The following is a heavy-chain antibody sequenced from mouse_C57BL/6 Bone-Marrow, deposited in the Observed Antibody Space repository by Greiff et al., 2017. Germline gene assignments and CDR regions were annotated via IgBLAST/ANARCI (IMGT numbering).Heavy chain of an antibody. V-gene: IGHV1-69*01. Sequence: QVQLQQPGAELVMPGASVKLSCKASGYTFTSYWMHWVKQRPGQGLEWIGEIDPSDSYTNYNQKFKGKSTLTVDKSSSTAYMQLSSLTSEDSAVYYCAREGGNPSYYYARDYWGQGTSVTVSS. CDR1: GYTFTSYW. CDR3: AREGGNPSYYYARDY. J-gene: IGHJ4*01. CDR2: IDPSDSYT. D-gene: IGHD2-1*01.